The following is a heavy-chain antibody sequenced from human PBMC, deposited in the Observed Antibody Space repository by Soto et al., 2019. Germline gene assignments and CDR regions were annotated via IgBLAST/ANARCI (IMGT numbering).Heavy chain of an antibody. D-gene: IGHD6-19*01. V-gene: IGHV3-23*01. J-gene: IGHJ6*03. CDR3: AKVWGESIRVAASGGQWLVPRDYYYYMDV. CDR1: GFTFSSYA. Sequence: GGSLRLSCAASGFTFSSYAMSWVRQAPGKGLEWVSAISGSGGSTYYADSVKGRFTISRDNSKNTLYLQMNSLRAEDTAVYYCAKVWGESIRVAASGGQWLVPRDYYYYMDVWGKGTTVTVSS. CDR2: ISGSGGST.